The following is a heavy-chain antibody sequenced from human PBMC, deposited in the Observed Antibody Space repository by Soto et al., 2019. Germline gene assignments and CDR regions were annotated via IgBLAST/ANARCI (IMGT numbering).Heavy chain of an antibody. CDR1: GFSLSTSGMC. D-gene: IGHD1-26*01. J-gene: IGHJ4*02. CDR2: IDWDDDK. CDR3: ARIHPFIVGANMIYY. V-gene: IGHV2-70*01. Sequence: VSVPTLVNPTQTLTLTCTFSGFSLSTSGMCVSWIRQPPGKALEWLALIDWDDDKYYSTSLKTRLTISKDTSKNQVVLTMTNMNPGETATYYCARIHPFIVGANMIYYWGQGTLGTVS.